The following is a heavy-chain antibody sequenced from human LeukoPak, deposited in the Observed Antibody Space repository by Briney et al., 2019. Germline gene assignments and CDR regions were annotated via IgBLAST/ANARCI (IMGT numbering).Heavy chain of an antibody. Sequence: SVKVSCKASGGTFSSYAISWVRQAPGQGLEWMGRIIPIFGIANYAQKFQGRVTITADKSTSTAYMELSSLRSEDTAVYYCARDRTDYSNLYYGMGVWGQGTTVTVSS. J-gene: IGHJ6*02. D-gene: IGHD4-11*01. CDR2: IIPIFGIA. CDR3: ARDRTDYSNLYYGMGV. V-gene: IGHV1-69*04. CDR1: GGTFSSYA.